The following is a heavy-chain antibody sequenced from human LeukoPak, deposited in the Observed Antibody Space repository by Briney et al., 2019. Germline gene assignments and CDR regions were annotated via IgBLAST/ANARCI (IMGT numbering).Heavy chain of an antibody. CDR1: GGTFSSYA. D-gene: IGHD6-6*01. CDR3: ASKDSSSSRPGEYYYYYMDV. V-gene: IGHV1-69*13. CDR2: IIPIFGTA. Sequence: GASVKVSCKASGGTFSSYAISWVRQAPGQGLEWMGGIIPIFGTANYAQKFQGRVTITADESTSTAYMELSSLRSEDTAVHYCASKDSSSSRPGEYYYYYMDVWGKGTTVTVSS. J-gene: IGHJ6*03.